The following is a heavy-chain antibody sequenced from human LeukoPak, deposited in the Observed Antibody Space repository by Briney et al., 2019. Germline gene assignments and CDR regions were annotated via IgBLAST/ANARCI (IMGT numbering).Heavy chain of an antibody. D-gene: IGHD6-13*01. J-gene: IGHJ4*02. Sequence: SETLSLTCTVSGDSISSGGYYWSWIRQHPGKGLEWIGHIYYSGSTYYNPSLKSRVTISVDTSKNQFSLKVSSVTAADTAVYYCARVERSSSFLYYFDYWGQGTLVTVSS. CDR2: IYYSGST. CDR1: GDSISSGGYY. CDR3: ARVERSSSFLYYFDY. V-gene: IGHV4-31*03.